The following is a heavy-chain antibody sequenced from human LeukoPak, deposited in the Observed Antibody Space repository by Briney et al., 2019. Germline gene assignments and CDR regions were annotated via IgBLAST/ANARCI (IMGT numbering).Heavy chain of an antibody. CDR1: GGTFSSYA. Sequence: SVKVSCKASGGTFSSYAISWVRQAPGQGLEWMGGIIPIFGTANYAQKFQGRVTITADESTSTAYMELSSLRSEDTAVYYCASTGSGDHSEYFQRWGQGTLVTVSS. J-gene: IGHJ1*01. CDR2: IIPIFGTA. V-gene: IGHV1-69*01. CDR3: ASTGSGDHSEYFQR. D-gene: IGHD1-14*01.